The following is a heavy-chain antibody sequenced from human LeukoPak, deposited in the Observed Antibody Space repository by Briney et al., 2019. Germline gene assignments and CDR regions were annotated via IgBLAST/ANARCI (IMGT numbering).Heavy chain of an antibody. V-gene: IGHV3-48*04. D-gene: IGHD1-26*01. CDR2: ISSSGSTI. CDR1: GFTFSSYW. CDR3: AMIGRRWELL. J-gene: IGHJ4*02. Sequence: QTGGSLRLSCAASGFTFSSYWMNWARQAPGKGLEWVSYISSSGSTIYYADSVKGRFTISRDNVKNSLYLQMNSLRAEDTAVYYCAMIGRRWELLWGQGTLVTVSS.